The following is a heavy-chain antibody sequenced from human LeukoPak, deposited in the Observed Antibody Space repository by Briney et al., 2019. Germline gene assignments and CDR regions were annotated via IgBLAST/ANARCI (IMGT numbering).Heavy chain of an antibody. Sequence: SETLSLTCTVPGGSIGTYYWSWIRQRPGKGPEWIGYIHYSGSTNYNPSLKSRVTISVDTSKKQFSLRLSSVTAADTAVYYCATSNYDGPGKRGQFEYWGQGTLVTVSS. CDR2: IHYSGST. CDR1: GGSIGTYY. J-gene: IGHJ4*02. CDR3: ATSNYDGPGKRGQFEY. D-gene: IGHD3-10*01. V-gene: IGHV4-59*01.